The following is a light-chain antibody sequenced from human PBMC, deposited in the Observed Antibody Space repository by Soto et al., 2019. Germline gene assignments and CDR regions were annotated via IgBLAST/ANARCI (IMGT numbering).Light chain of an antibody. CDR3: QQYASSLT. CDR2: GAS. Sequence: EIVLTQSPGSLSLSLGERATLSCRASQSVDSAFFAWYQQKPGQPPRLLMYGASRRATGIPDRFSGSGSGPDFTLTISRLEPEDFDVYYCQQYASSLTFGQGTKVEI. J-gene: IGKJ1*01. CDR1: QSVDSAF. V-gene: IGKV3-20*01.